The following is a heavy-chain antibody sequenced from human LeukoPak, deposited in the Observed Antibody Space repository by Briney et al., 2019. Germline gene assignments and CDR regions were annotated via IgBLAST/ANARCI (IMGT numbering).Heavy chain of an antibody. J-gene: IGHJ4*02. Sequence: PSQTLSLTCAVSGGSISTIGYSWSWIRRPPGKGLEWIGYIFPTGSTSHSPSLKSRVTISLDRSKNLFSLTLNSITAADTAVYYCARMAGRTLDHWGQGTLVTVSS. CDR1: GGSISTIGYS. D-gene: IGHD1-7*01. CDR2: IFPTGST. CDR3: ARMAGRTLDH. V-gene: IGHV4-30-2*01.